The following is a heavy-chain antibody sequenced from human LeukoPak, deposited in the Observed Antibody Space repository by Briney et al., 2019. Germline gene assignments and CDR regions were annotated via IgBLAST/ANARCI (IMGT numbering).Heavy chain of an antibody. V-gene: IGHV3-21*01. J-gene: IGHJ4*02. CDR3: VRDGDGSGRRMFDY. D-gene: IGHD3-10*01. CDR1: GFTFSSYT. CDR2: ISSSSRDI. Sequence: GGSLRLSCAASGFTFSSYTMNWVRQAPGKGLEWVAAISSSSRDIFYADSVKGRFSISRDNTHNSLSLRMYSLGAEDTALYYCVRDGDGSGRRMFDYWGQGALVTVSS.